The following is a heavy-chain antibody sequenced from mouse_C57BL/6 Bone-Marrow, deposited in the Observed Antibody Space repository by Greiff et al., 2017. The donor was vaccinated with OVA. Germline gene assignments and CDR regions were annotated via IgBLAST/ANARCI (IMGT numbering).Heavy chain of an antibody. Sequence: VQLQQPGAELVMPGASVKLSCKASGYTFTSYWMHWVKQRPGQGLEWIGEIDPSDSYTNYNQKFKGKSTLTVDKSSSTAYMQLSSLTSEGSAVYYCARRDSYYGNYGGFAYWGQGTLVTVSA. J-gene: IGHJ3*01. CDR2: IDPSDSYT. CDR3: ARRDSYYGNYGGFAY. CDR1: GYTFTSYW. V-gene: IGHV1-69*01. D-gene: IGHD2-1*01.